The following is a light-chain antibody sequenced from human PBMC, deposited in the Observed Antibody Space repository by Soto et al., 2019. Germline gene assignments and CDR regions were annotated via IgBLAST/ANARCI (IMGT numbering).Light chain of an antibody. V-gene: IGLV1-44*01. CDR3: AVWDDSLNAWV. CDR1: TSNIGSNT. J-gene: IGLJ3*02. Sequence: QSVLTQPPSASGTPGQSVTISCSGSTSNIGSNTVNWYQQLPGTAPKLLVYSNDQRPSGVPDRFSASKSGTSAFLAISGLQSEDEADYDCAVWDDSLNAWVFGGVTKVTVL. CDR2: SND.